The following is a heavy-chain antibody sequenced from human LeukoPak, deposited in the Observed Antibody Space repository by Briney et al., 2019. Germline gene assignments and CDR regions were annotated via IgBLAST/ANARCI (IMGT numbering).Heavy chain of an antibody. Sequence: ASVKVSCKASGYTFTGYYMHWVRQAPGRGLEWMGWINPNSGGTNYAQKFQGRVTMTRDTSISTAYMELSRLRSDDTAVYYCARGIAAAASFDYWGQGTLVTVSS. CDR2: INPNSGGT. D-gene: IGHD6-13*01. V-gene: IGHV1-2*02. CDR3: ARGIAAAASFDY. J-gene: IGHJ4*02. CDR1: GYTFTGYY.